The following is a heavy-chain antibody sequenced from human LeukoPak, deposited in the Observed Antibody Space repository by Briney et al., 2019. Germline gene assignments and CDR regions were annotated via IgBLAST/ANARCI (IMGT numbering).Heavy chain of an antibody. Sequence: ASVKVSCKVSGYTFTDYYLHCVRQAPGQGLECMVWINPNSGATQYTEKFQGRVTMTRDKSIITVYMELSRLTSDDTAMYYCARQPEYSSGGYPVDCWGQGTLVTVSS. J-gene: IGHJ4*02. CDR3: ARQPEYSSGGYPVDC. CDR2: INPNSGAT. V-gene: IGHV1-2*02. D-gene: IGHD6-19*01. CDR1: GYTFTDYY.